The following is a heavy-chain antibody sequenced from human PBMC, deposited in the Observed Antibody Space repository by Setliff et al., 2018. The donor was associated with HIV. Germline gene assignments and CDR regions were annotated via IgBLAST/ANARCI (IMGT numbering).Heavy chain of an antibody. CDR3: ARGGGTSSPIDYHYYIDV. Sequence: LSETLSLTCTVSGDPMSSGSFFWTWMRQAAGGRLEWIGHIYTSGSTNYNPSLKSRVTISVDTSKNQFSLKLSSVTAADTAVYYCARGGGTSSPIDYHYYIDVWGKGTTVTVSS. CDR1: GDPMSSGSFF. CDR2: IYTSGST. D-gene: IGHD6-6*01. J-gene: IGHJ6*03. V-gene: IGHV4-61*09.